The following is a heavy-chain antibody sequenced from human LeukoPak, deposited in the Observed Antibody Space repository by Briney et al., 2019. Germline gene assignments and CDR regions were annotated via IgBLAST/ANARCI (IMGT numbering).Heavy chain of an antibody. Sequence: GASVRVSCKASGYTFTGYYMHWVRQAPGQGLEWMGWINPNSGGTNYAQKFQGRVTMTRDTSISTAYMELSRPRSDDTAVYYCARDSYGDYPYYFDYWGQGTLVTVSS. CDR1: GYTFTGYY. V-gene: IGHV1-2*02. D-gene: IGHD4-17*01. CDR2: INPNSGGT. J-gene: IGHJ4*02. CDR3: ARDSYGDYPYYFDY.